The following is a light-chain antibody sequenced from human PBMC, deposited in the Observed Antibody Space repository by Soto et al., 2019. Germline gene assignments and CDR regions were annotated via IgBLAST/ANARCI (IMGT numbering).Light chain of an antibody. CDR3: QQYNNWPPMYT. V-gene: IGKV3-15*01. CDR1: QSVGTN. Sequence: EIVMTQSPATLSVSPGERATLSCRASQSVGTNLAWYQQKPGQAPRLIIYGASTRATGTPARFSGSGSGTEFTHTISSLQAEDFGVYYCQQYNNWPPMYTFGQGTKREIK. J-gene: IGKJ2*01. CDR2: GAS.